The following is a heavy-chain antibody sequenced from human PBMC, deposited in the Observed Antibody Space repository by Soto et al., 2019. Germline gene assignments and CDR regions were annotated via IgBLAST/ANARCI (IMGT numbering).Heavy chain of an antibody. CDR1: GFSFSNYW. CDR3: ARERYCITTPCYVGYAFEI. Sequence: EVQLVESGGGLVQPGGSLRLSCAASGFSFSNYWMSWVRQAPGKGLEWVASIKQDGSDKYYVDSVKGRFTISRNNAKNSVYLQMNSLRAEETAVYYCARERYCITTPCYVGYAFEIWGQGTMVTVSS. V-gene: IGHV3-7*01. J-gene: IGHJ3*02. D-gene: IGHD2-2*01. CDR2: IKQDGSDK.